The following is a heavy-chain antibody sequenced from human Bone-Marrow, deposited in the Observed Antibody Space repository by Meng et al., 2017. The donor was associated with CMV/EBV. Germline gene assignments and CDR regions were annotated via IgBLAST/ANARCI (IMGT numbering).Heavy chain of an antibody. J-gene: IGHJ6*02. D-gene: IGHD3-10*01. Sequence: ASVKVSCKASGYTFTSYDINWVRQATGQGLEWMGWMNPNSGNTGYAQKFQGRVTITRNTSISTAYMELSSLRSEDTAVYYCARGGGLGLWLGELFNYYYYYGMDVWGQGTTVTVSS. V-gene: IGHV1-8*03. CDR1: GYTFTSYD. CDR2: MNPNSGNT. CDR3: ARGGGLGLWLGELFNYYYYYGMDV.